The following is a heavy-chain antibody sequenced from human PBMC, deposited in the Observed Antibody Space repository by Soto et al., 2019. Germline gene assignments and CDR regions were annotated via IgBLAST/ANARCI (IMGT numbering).Heavy chain of an antibody. J-gene: IGHJ4*02. CDR1: GGSISSSSYY. V-gene: IGHV4-39*01. Sequence: QLQLQESGPGLVKPSETLSLTCTVSGGSISSSSYYWGWIRQPPGKGLEGIGSIYYSGSTYYNPSLKSRVTISVDASKNQFSLKLSSVPAADTAVYYCARLTVHPAGYSSSWYMNYWGQGTLVTVSS. CDR3: ARLTVHPAGYSSSWYMNY. D-gene: IGHD6-13*01. CDR2: IYYSGST.